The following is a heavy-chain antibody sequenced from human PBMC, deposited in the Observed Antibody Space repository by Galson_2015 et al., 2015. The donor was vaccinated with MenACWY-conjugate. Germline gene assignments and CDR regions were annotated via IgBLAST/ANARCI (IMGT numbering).Heavy chain of an antibody. CDR3: AKVQNTYYYDSSGYQDAFDI. Sequence: SLRLSCAASGFTFSSYGMHWVRQAPGKGLEWVAFIRYDGSNKYYADSVKGRFTISRDNSKNTLYLQMNSLRAEDTAVYYCAKVQNTYYYDSSGYQDAFDIWGQGTTVTVSS. CDR2: IRYDGSNK. V-gene: IGHV3-30*02. D-gene: IGHD3-22*01. CDR1: GFTFSSYG. J-gene: IGHJ3*02.